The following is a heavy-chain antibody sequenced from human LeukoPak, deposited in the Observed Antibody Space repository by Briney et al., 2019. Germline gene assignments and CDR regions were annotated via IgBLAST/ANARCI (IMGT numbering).Heavy chain of an antibody. CDR3: ARGSSSWGRAGYYYYMDV. J-gene: IGHJ6*03. V-gene: IGHV1-2*02. Sequence: GASVKVSCKASGYTFTGYYMHWVRQAPGQGLEWMGWINPNSGGTNYAQKFQGRVTMTRDTSISTAYMELSRLRSDDTAVYYCARGSSSWGRAGYYYYMDVWGKGTTVTVSS. D-gene: IGHD6-13*01. CDR2: INPNSGGT. CDR1: GYTFTGYY.